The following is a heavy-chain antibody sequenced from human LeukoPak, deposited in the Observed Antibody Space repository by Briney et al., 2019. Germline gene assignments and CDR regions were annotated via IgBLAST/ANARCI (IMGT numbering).Heavy chain of an antibody. V-gene: IGHV4-59*01. Sequence: ETLSLTCTVSGGSIGSFYWTWIRQPPGKGLEWIGYIYYSGSTNYNPSLKSRVTISVDTSKNQFSLKLSSVTAADTAVYYCARVIYDYAREAYYYYYMGVWGKGTTVTISS. J-gene: IGHJ6*03. CDR2: IYYSGST. CDR1: GGSIGSFY. D-gene: IGHD3-16*01. CDR3: ARVIYDYAREAYYYYYMGV.